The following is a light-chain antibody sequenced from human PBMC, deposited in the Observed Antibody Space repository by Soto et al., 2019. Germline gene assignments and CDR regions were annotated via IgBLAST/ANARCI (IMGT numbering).Light chain of an antibody. CDR3: SSYTSSSTLGGV. V-gene: IGLV2-14*01. CDR2: DVS. J-gene: IGLJ2*01. Sequence: QSALTQPASVSGSPGQSITISCTGTSSDVGGYNYVSWYQQHPGKAPKLMIYDVSNRASGVSNRFSGSKSGNTASLTISGLQAEDEADYYCSSYTSSSTLGGVFGGGTKLTVL. CDR1: SSDVGGYNY.